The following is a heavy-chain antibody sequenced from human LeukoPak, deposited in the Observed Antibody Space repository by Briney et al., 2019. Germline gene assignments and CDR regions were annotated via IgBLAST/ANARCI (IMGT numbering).Heavy chain of an antibody. J-gene: IGHJ3*02. D-gene: IGHD3-22*01. CDR3: ARATPPALITMIRRSAFDI. CDR2: INHSGST. CDR1: GFTFSSYW. V-gene: IGHV4-34*01. Sequence: GSLRLSCAASGFTFSSYWMSWVRQAPGKGLEWIGEINHSGSTNYNPSLKSRVTISVDTSKNQFSLKLSSVTAADTAVYYCARATPPALITMIRRSAFDIWGQGTMVTVSS.